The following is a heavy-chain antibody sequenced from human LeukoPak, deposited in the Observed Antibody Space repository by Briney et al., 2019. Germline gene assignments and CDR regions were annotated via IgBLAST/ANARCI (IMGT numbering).Heavy chain of an antibody. Sequence: GGSLRLSCAAFGFTFKLYTMSWVRQAPGKGLEWVANIKQDGSEKYYVDSVKGRFTISRDNAKNSLYLQMNSLRAEDTAVYYCARDWYGSGSTTWGQGTLVTVSS. CDR2: IKQDGSEK. CDR3: ARDWYGSGSTT. CDR1: GFTFKLYT. J-gene: IGHJ4*02. V-gene: IGHV3-7*01. D-gene: IGHD3-10*01.